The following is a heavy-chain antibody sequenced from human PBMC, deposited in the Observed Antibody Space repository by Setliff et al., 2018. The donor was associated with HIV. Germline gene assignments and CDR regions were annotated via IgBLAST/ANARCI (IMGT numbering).Heavy chain of an antibody. CDR1: GGSISSYY. Sequence: SETLSLTCTVSGGSISSYYWSWIRQPPGKGLEWIGYIYYSGSTNYNPSLKSLVTLSVDTSKNQCSLKLSSVTAADTAVYYCARHQGKYYDSSGYSGWFFDLWGRGTLVTVSS. CDR3: ARHQGKYYDSSGYSGWFFDL. V-gene: IGHV4-59*08. J-gene: IGHJ2*01. CDR2: IYYSGST. D-gene: IGHD3-22*01.